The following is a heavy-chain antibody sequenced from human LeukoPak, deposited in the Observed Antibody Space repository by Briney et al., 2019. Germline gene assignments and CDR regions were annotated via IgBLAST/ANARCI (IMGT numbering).Heavy chain of an antibody. Sequence: GGSLRLSCAASGFTFDDYAMHWVRQGPGKSLEWVSLINENGDIAYYGDSVRGRFTVSRDNAKNSLYLQMDSLTTEDTALYYCAKARWEPNFDYWGQGTLVTVSS. CDR1: GFTFDDYA. CDR3: AKARWEPNFDY. CDR2: INENGDIA. J-gene: IGHJ4*02. V-gene: IGHV3-43*02. D-gene: IGHD1-26*01.